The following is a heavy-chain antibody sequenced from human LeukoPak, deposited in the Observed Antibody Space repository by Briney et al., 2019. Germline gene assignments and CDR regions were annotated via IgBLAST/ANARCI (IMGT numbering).Heavy chain of an antibody. D-gene: IGHD3-3*01. V-gene: IGHV1-18*01. CDR2: ISAYNGNT. Sequence: ASVKVSCKASGGTFSSYGISWVRQAPGQGLEWMGWISAYNGNTNYAQKLQGRVTMTTDTSTSTAYMELRSLRSDDTAVYYCARVEIRITIFGVVIIPDYWGQGTLVTVSS. CDR1: GGTFSSYG. J-gene: IGHJ4*02. CDR3: ARVEIRITIFGVVIIPDY.